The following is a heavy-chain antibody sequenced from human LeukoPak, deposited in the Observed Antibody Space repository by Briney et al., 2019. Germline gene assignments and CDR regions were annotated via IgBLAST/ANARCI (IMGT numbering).Heavy chain of an antibody. Sequence: SETLSLTCVVSGYPISSGYHWGWIRQPPGEGLEWIGSVYRSGSTYYNPSLKSRVTISVDTSKNQISLKVRSVTAADTAVYYCAREHWVFDYWGQGILVTVSS. D-gene: IGHD7-27*01. V-gene: IGHV4-38-2*02. CDR1: GYPISSGYH. CDR2: VYRSGST. J-gene: IGHJ4*02. CDR3: AREHWVFDY.